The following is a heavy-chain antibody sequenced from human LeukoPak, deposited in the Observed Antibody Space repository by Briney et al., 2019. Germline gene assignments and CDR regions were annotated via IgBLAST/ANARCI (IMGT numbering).Heavy chain of an antibody. CDR3: AKAGQQRVDAFDI. D-gene: IGHD6-13*01. J-gene: IGHJ3*02. V-gene: IGHV3-53*01. CDR1: GFTVNSYY. Sequence: GGSLRLSCAASGFTVNSYYMSWVRQAPGKGLEWVSVTYSGATSYADSVKGRFTISTDNSKNTLYLQMNSLRAGDTAVYYCAKAGQQRVDAFDIWGQGTMVTVSS. CDR2: TYSGAT.